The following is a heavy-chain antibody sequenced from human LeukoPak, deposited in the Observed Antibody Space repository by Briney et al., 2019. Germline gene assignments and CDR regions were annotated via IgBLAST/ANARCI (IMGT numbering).Heavy chain of an antibody. Sequence: PSETLSLTCTVSGGSISSTSYDWAWIRQPPGKGLEWIGRIYYSGSTYYNPSLKSRVTISVDTSKNQFSLKLSSATAADTALYYCARHRGYCSGSFCYFSWFDPWGQGTLVTVSS. J-gene: IGHJ5*02. V-gene: IGHV4-39*01. CDR2: IYYSGST. CDR3: ARHRGYCSGSFCYFSWFDP. CDR1: GGSISSTSYD. D-gene: IGHD2-15*01.